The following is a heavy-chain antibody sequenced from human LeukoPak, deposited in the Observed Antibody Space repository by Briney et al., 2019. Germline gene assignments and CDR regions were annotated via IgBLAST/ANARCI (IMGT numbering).Heavy chain of an antibody. V-gene: IGHV4-59*01. CDR2: IYYSGST. CDR1: GGSISSYY. CDR3: AATGYYYDSSGYPDHYYYYYGMDV. Sequence: PSETLSLTCTVSGGSISSYYWSWIRQPPGEGLEWIGYIYYSGSTNYNPSLKSRVTISVDTSKNQFSLKLSSVTAADTAVYYCAATGYYYDSSGYPDHYYYYYGMDVWGQGTTVTVSS. J-gene: IGHJ6*02. D-gene: IGHD3-22*01.